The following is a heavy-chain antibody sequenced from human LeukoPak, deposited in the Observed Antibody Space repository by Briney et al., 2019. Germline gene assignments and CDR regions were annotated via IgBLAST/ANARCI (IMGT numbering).Heavy chain of an antibody. Sequence: GGSLRLSCAASGFTFDDYTMHWVRQAPGKGLEWVSLISWDGGSTYYADSVKGRFTISRDNSKNSLYLRMNSLRTEDTALYYCAKGTYSGSYYVDYWGQGTLVTVSS. CDR3: AKGTYSGSYYVDY. V-gene: IGHV3-43*01. CDR2: ISWDGGST. J-gene: IGHJ4*02. CDR1: GFTFDDYT. D-gene: IGHD1-26*01.